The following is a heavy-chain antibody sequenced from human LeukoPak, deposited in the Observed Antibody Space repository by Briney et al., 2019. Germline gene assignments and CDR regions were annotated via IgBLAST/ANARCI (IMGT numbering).Heavy chain of an antibody. CDR2: ISWNGDDI. V-gene: IGHV3-9*01. D-gene: IGHD6-13*01. Sequence: GGSLRLSCAASGFRFNLLAMHWIRQAPGKGLEWVSGISWNGDDIGYADSVKGRFTISRDNAKNSLHLQMNSLRAEDTAVYYCLGSNIASVWGQGTLVTVSS. J-gene: IGHJ4*02. CDR3: LGSNIASV. CDR1: GFRFNLLA.